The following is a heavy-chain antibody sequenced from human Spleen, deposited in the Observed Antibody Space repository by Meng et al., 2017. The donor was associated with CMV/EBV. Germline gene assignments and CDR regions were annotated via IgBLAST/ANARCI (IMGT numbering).Heavy chain of an antibody. J-gene: IGHJ5*02. CDR3: ARGSHYGGTHNWFDP. V-gene: IGHV3-11*01. D-gene: IGHD4-23*01. CDR1: GFTFSDFY. Sequence: LSLTCAASGFTFSDFYISWIRQAPGKGLEWISYITTSGRTMFYADSVKGRFTISRDNAKNSLYLQMSSLRAEDTAVYYCARGSHYGGTHNWFDPWGHGTLVTVSS. CDR2: ITTSGRTM.